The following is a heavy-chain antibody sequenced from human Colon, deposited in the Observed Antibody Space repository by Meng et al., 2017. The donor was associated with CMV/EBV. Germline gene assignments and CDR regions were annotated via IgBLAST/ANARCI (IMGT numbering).Heavy chain of an antibody. D-gene: IGHD3-3*01. V-gene: IGHV3-73*01. CDR1: GFTFSGSA. J-gene: IGHJ5*02. CDR2: VRSKANNYAT. CDR3: TPPYDFWSGYNVYWFDP. Sequence: GGSLRLSCEVFGFTFSGSAMHWVRQAPGNGLEWVGRVRSKANNYATGYSASVKGRFIISRDDSKHTAYLQMDSLRPEDTAVYYCTPPYDFWSGYNVYWFDPWGQGTLVTVSS.